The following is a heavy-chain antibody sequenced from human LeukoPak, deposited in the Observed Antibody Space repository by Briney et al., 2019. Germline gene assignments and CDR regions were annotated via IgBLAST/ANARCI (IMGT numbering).Heavy chain of an antibody. J-gene: IGHJ5*02. V-gene: IGHV3-53*01. CDR1: GFTVSSSY. D-gene: IGHD6-19*01. CDR2: IYSDTRT. CDR3: ARTYSSGVSWFDP. Sequence: QPGESLRLSCTASGFTVSSSYMSWVRQAPGKGLEWVSVIYSDTRTYYADSVKGRFTISSDNSKNTLYLLMNSLRAEDTAVYYCARTYSSGVSWFDPWGQGTLVTVSP.